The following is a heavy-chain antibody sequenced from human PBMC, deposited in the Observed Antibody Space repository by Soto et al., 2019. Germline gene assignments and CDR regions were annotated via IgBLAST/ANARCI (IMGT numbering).Heavy chain of an antibody. V-gene: IGHV1-69*01. CDR2: IIPIFGTA. CDR1: GGTFSSYA. D-gene: IGHD3-3*01. J-gene: IGHJ6*02. CDR3: AAITIFGVAKGYYYGMDV. Sequence: QVQLVQSGAEVKKPGSSVKVSCKASGGTFSSYAISWVRQAPGQGLEWMGGIIPIFGTANYAQKFQGRVTITADESTSTAYMELSSLRSEDTAVYYCAAITIFGVAKGYYYGMDVWGQGTTVTVSS.